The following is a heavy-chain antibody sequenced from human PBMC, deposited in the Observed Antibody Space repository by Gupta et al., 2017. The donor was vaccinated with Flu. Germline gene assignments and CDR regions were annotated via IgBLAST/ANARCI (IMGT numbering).Heavy chain of an antibody. V-gene: IGHV4-39*01. D-gene: IGHD6-19*01. CDR2: IYYSGST. CDR3: AGGLQWLANFDY. J-gene: IGHJ4*02. Sequence: QLQLQESGPGLVKPSETLSLTCTVSGGSISSSSYYWGWIRQPPGKGLEWIGSIYYSGSTYYTPSLKSRVTISVDTSKNQFSLKLSSVTAADTAVYYCAGGLQWLANFDYWGQGTLVTVSS. CDR1: GGSISSSSYY.